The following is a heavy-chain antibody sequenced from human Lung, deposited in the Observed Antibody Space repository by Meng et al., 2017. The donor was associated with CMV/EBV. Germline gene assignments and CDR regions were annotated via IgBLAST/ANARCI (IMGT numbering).Heavy chain of an antibody. V-gene: IGHV3-66*02. CDR1: GFTVSSNY. CDR3: AQGPPCDY. Sequence: GESLKISCAASGFTVSSNYMSWVRQAPGKGLEWVSVIYSGGSTYYADSAKGRFTISRDNSKNTLYLQMNSLRAEDTAVYYCAQGPPCDYWGQGTLVTVAS. CDR2: IYSGGST. J-gene: IGHJ4*02.